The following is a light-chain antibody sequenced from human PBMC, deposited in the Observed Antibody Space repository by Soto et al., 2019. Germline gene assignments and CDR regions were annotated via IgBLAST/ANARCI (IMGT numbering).Light chain of an antibody. CDR2: RAS. V-gene: IGKV3-20*01. Sequence: EIVLTQSPGTLSLSPGERATLSCRASQSISANYLAWYRLKSGQAPRLLIYRASSRATGIPDRFSGSGSGTDFNLTISRLEPEDFALDYYQHDGSSHVRFGQGTRVYIK. CDR3: QHDGSSHVR. J-gene: IGKJ1*01. CDR1: QSISANY.